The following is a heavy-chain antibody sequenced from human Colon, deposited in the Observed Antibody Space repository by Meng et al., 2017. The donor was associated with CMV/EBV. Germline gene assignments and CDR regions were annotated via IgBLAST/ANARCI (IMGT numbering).Heavy chain of an antibody. Sequence: VWGSAPPPFKPHTPLPVTYTFAGFSFNTREVGVGWIRQPPGKALEWLALIYWDDDKRYSPSLKSRLTITKDTSKNQVVLTMTNMDPVDTGTYYCAYSRGSSGWAFDYWGQGTLVTVSS. V-gene: IGHV2-5*02. CDR1: GFSFNTREVG. CDR3: AYSRGSSGWAFDY. D-gene: IGHD6-19*01. J-gene: IGHJ4*02. CDR2: IYWDDDK.